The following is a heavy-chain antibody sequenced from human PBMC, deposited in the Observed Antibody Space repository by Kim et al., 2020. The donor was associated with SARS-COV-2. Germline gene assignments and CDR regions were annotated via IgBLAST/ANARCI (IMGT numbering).Heavy chain of an antibody. D-gene: IGHD1-1*01. Sequence: SVKVSCKASGGTFSSYAISWVRQAPGQGLEWMGGIIPIFGTANYAQKFQGRVTITADESTSTAYMELSSLRSEDTAVYYCVRDQLERLSGAFDIWGQGTMVTVSS. V-gene: IGHV1-69*13. CDR3: VRDQLERLSGAFDI. CDR1: GGTFSSYA. CDR2: IIPIFGTA. J-gene: IGHJ3*02.